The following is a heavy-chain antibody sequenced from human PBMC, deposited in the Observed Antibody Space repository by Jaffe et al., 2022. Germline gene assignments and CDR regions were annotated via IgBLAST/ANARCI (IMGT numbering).Heavy chain of an antibody. CDR3: ATHSGSYGPFDY. J-gene: IGHJ4*02. CDR1: GGSISSGSYY. CDR2: IYTSGST. Sequence: QVQLQESGPGLVKPSQTLSLTCTVSGGSISSGSYYWSWIRQPAGKGLEWIGRIYTSGSTNYNPSLKSRVTISVDTSKNQFSLKLSSVTAADTAVYYCATHSGSYGPFDYWGQGTLVTVSS. V-gene: IGHV4-61*02. D-gene: IGHD3-10*01.